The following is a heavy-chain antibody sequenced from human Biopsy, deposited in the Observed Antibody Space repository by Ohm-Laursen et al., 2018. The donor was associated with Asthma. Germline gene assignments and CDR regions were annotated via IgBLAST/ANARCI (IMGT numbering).Heavy chain of an antibody. CDR3: ARAQDYYDSRGYYRSFDY. V-gene: IGHV4-31*02. D-gene: IGHD3-22*01. CDR1: YGSITSGGYY. Sequence: PSETLSLTCSVSYGSITSGGYYWTWIRQHPGKGLEWIGFIFYSGSTYYNPSLKSRVSISIDTSKNQFSLKLSSVTAAATAVYYCARAQDYYDSRGYYRSFDYWGQGTLVTVPS. J-gene: IGHJ4*02. CDR2: IFYSGST.